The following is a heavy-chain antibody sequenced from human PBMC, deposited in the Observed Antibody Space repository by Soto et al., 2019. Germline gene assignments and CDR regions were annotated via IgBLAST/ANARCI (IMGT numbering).Heavy chain of an antibody. Sequence: GASVKVSCKASGYTFTNYGISWVRQAPGQGLEWMGWISAFNGNSNYGQNLQGRVTMTTDTSTSTDYMELRSLRSDDTAVFYCARDRRPLGTYYYYYGMDVWGQGTTVTVSS. J-gene: IGHJ6*02. CDR2: ISAFNGNS. V-gene: IGHV1-18*01. D-gene: IGHD1-1*01. CDR1: GYTFTNYG. CDR3: ARDRRPLGTYYYYYGMDV.